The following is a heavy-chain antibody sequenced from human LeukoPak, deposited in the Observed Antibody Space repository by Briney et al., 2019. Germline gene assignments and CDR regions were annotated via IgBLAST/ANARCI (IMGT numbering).Heavy chain of an antibody. Sequence: GESLKISCKGSGYSFTSYWTGWVRQMPGKGLGWMGIIYPGDSDIRYSPSFQGQVTISADKSISTAYPQWSSLKASDTAMYYCARPRIHREDAFDIWGQGTMVTVSS. J-gene: IGHJ3*02. CDR2: IYPGDSDI. CDR3: ARPRIHREDAFDI. CDR1: GYSFTSYW. D-gene: IGHD5-18*01. V-gene: IGHV5-51*01.